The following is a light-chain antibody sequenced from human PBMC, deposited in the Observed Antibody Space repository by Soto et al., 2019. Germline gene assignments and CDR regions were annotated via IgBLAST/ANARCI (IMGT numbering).Light chain of an antibody. CDR1: QGVRNY. J-gene: IGKJ2*01. CDR3: QKCNSAPYT. Sequence: DIQMTQSPSSLSASVGDRVTITCRASQGVRNYLAWYQQKQGKVPKLLMYAASTLQAGVPPRFSGSGSGTDFTLTISSLQPEDVATYYCQKCNSAPYTFGQGTKLEIK. CDR2: AAS. V-gene: IGKV1-27*01.